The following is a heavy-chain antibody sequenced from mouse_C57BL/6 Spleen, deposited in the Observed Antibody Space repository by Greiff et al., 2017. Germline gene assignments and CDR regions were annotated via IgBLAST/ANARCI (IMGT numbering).Heavy chain of an antibody. Sequence: EVQVVESGGDLVKPGGSLKLSCAASGFTFSSYGMSWVRQTPDKRLEWVATISSGGSYTYYPDSVKGRFTISRDNAKNTLYRQMSSLKSEDTAMYYCASHYGSSPYWYFDVWGTGTTVTVSS. CDR2: ISSGGSYT. D-gene: IGHD1-1*01. CDR1: GFTFSSYG. CDR3: ASHYGSSPYWYFDV. J-gene: IGHJ1*03. V-gene: IGHV5-6*01.